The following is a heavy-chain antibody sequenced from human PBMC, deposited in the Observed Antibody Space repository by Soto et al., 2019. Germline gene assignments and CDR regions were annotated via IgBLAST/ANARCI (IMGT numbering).Heavy chain of an antibody. D-gene: IGHD3-3*01. Sequence: EVQLVESGGGLVQPGGSLRLSCAASGFTFSSYWMSWVRQAPGKGLEWVANIKQDGSEKYYVDSVKGRFTISRDNAKNSLDLQMNSLKAEDTAVYYCARVFRGCYYRLGAFDIRGQGTMVTVSS. CDR1: GFTFSSYW. V-gene: IGHV3-7*03. J-gene: IGHJ3*02. CDR3: ARVFRGCYYRLGAFDI. CDR2: IKQDGSEK.